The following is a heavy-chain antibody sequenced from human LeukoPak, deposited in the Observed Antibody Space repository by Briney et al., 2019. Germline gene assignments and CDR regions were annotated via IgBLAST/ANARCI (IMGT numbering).Heavy chain of an antibody. CDR3: AKGVRSGTYYNCFDP. CDR1: GCTLDDYA. CDR2: ISGDGDNT. V-gene: IGHV3-43*02. J-gene: IGHJ5*02. D-gene: IGHD1-26*01. Sequence: GGSLRLSCVASGCTLDDYALHWVRQAPGKGLEWISLISGDGDNTYYADSVKGRFTISRDNSKNSLYLQMSSLRADDTALYYCAKGVRSGTYYNCFDPWGQGTLVTVSS.